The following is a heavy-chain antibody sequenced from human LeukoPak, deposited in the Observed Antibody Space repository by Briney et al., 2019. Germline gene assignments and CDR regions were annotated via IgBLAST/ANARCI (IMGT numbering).Heavy chain of an antibody. V-gene: IGHV3-64D*06. CDR2: ISYNGGST. J-gene: IGHJ4*02. CDR1: GFPFSTYA. D-gene: IGHD2-2*02. CDR3: VKDRHCSSSSCYSFDC. Sequence: GGSLRLSCSASGFPFSTYAMHWVRQAPGKGLEHVSVISYNGGSTYYADSVKGRFTISRDNSKNTLYLQMSSPRAEDTAVYYCVKDRHCSSSSCYSFDCWGQGTLVTVSS.